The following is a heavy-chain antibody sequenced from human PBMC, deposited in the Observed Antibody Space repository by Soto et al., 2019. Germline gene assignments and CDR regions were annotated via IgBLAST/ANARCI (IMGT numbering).Heavy chain of an antibody. D-gene: IGHD4-4*01. CDR2: IYYSGST. CDR1: GGSISSGGYY. J-gene: IGHJ6*04. V-gene: IGHV4-31*03. CDR3: ANGPLTVYYYVMDV. Sequence: QVQLQESGPGLVKPSQTLSLTCTVSGGSISSGGYYWSWIRQHPGKGLQWIGYIYYSGSTYYNPSLKSRVTIPEDTSKHQFSLKLSSVTAADKAVYYCANGPLTVYYYVMDVRGKVTTVTVSS.